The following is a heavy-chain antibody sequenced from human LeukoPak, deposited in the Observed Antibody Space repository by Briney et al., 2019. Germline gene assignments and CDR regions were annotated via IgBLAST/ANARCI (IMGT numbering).Heavy chain of an antibody. D-gene: IGHD2-21*02. V-gene: IGHV3-23*01. CDR2: ILCCAAST. CDR3: AKTPCGADCYTTFDY. J-gene: IGHJ4*02. CDR1: GFTFSNYA. Sequence: LPGGSLRLSCAASGFTFSNYAMTWVRQAPGKWLEWGSSILCCAASTFSAGSVKGLFTISRDNSKTTLYLQMNSLGAEDTAVYYCAKTPCGADCYTTFDYWGQGALVTVSS.